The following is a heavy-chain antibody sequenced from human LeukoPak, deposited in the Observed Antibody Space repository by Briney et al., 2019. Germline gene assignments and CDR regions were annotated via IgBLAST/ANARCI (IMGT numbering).Heavy chain of an antibody. Sequence: PGGSLRLSCAASGFTFSSYSMNWVRQAPGKGLEWVSSISSSSSYIYYADSVKGRFTISRDNAKNPLYLQMNSLRAEDTAGYYCARGVHIMTVVVIPSDDAFNIWAKGTMATF. D-gene: IGHD3-22*01. CDR3: ARGVHIMTVVVIPSDDAFNI. CDR2: ISSSSSYI. CDR1: GFTFSSYS. J-gene: IGHJ3*02. V-gene: IGHV3-21*01.